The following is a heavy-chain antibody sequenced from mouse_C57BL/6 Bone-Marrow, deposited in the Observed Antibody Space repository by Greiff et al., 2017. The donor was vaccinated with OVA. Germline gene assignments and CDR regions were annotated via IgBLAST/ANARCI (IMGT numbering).Heavy chain of an antibody. D-gene: IGHD2-3*01. CDR1: GFTFSDYG. V-gene: IGHV5-15*01. CDR3: ARDGYPLYWYFDV. Sequence: EVKLMESGGGLVQPGGSLKLSCAASGFTFSDYGMAWVRQAPRKGPEWVAFISNLAYSIYYADTVTGRFTISIENATNTLYLEMSSLRSEDTAMDYCARDGYPLYWYFDVWGTGTTVTVSS. CDR2: ISNLAYSI. J-gene: IGHJ1*03.